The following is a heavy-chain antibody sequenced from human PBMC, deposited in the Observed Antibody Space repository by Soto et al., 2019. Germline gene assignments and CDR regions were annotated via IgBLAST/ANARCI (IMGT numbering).Heavy chain of an antibody. CDR2: IIPIFGTA. D-gene: IGHD4-4*01. V-gene: IGHV1-69*13. CDR3: ARYLGMNTVTWFDP. CDR1: GGTFSSYA. J-gene: IGHJ5*02. Sequence: ASVKVSCKASGGTFSSYAISWVRQAPGQGLEWMGGIIPIFGTANYAQKFQGRVTITADESTSTAYMELSSLRSEDTAVYYCARYLGMNTVTWFDPWGQGTLVTVSS.